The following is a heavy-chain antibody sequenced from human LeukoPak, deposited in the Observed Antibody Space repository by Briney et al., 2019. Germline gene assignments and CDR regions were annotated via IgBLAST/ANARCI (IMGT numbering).Heavy chain of an antibody. J-gene: IGHJ2*01. CDR2: INPIFGTA. D-gene: IGHD2-2*01. V-gene: IGHV1-69*06. CDR3: ARGGIPAAKGYFDL. CDR1: GGTFSNYG. Sequence: SVRVSCKVSGGTFSNYGLSWVRQAPGQGREGMGRINPIFGTADYSEKFQGRVTVTADKSTNTVYMDLNNLRPEDTAVFFCARGGIPAAKGYFDLWGRGTLVTVSS.